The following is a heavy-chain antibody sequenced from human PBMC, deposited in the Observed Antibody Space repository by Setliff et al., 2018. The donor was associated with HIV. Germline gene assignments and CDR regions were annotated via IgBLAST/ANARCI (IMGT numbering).Heavy chain of an antibody. J-gene: IGHJ4*02. V-gene: IGHV4-4*02. CDR1: GASINSNNW. CDR2: IYHSGST. D-gene: IGHD4-17*01. Sequence: SETLSLTCAVSGASINSNNWWSWVRQPPGKGLEWIGEIYHSGSTNSNPSLRSRVTISVDKSKNQLSLKLSSVTAADTAVYYCARHRKDDYFLTAYFDSLGQGALVTVSS. CDR3: ARHRKDDYFLTAYFDS.